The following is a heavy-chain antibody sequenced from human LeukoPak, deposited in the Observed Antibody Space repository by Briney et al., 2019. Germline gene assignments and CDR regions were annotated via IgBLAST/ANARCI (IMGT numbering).Heavy chain of an antibody. Sequence: PSETLSLTCTVSGGSISSYYWSWIRQPPGKGLEWIGEINHSGSTNYNPSLKSRVTISVDTSKNQFSLKLSSVTAADTAVYYCARFEYGDGVNWFDPWGQGTLVTVSS. J-gene: IGHJ5*02. D-gene: IGHD4-17*01. V-gene: IGHV4-34*01. CDR2: INHSGST. CDR1: GGSISSYY. CDR3: ARFEYGDGVNWFDP.